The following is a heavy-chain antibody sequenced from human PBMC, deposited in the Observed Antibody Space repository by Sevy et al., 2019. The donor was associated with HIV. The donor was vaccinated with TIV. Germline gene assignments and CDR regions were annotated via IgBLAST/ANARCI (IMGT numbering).Heavy chain of an antibody. J-gene: IGHJ6*02. D-gene: IGHD3-9*01. CDR1: GGSFSGYY. CDR3: AGPFHDILTGYHYYGMDV. V-gene: IGHV4-34*01. CDR2: INHSGST. Sequence: SETLSLTCAVYGGSFSGYYWSWIRQPPGKGLEWIGEINHSGSTNYNPSLKSRVTISVDTSKNQFSLKLRSLTAADTAVYYCAGPFHDILTGYHYYGMDVWGQGTTVTVSS.